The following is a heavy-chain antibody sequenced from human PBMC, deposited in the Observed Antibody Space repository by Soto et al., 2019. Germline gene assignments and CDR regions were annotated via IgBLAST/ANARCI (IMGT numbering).Heavy chain of an antibody. J-gene: IGHJ4*02. CDR2: INHSGST. CDR1: GGSFSGYY. V-gene: IGHV4-34*01. D-gene: IGHD6-13*01. Sequence: QVQLQQWGAGLLKPSETLSLTCAVYGGSFSGYYWSWIRQPPGKGLEWIGEINHSGSTNYNPSLKSRVTISVDTSKNQFSLKRSSVTAADTAVYYCARSRLGKQVYFDYWGQGTLVTVSS. CDR3: ARSRLGKQVYFDY.